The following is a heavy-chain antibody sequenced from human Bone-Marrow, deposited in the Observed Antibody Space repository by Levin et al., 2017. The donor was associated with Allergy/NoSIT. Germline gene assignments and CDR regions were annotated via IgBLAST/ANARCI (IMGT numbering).Heavy chain of an antibody. J-gene: IGHJ4*02. CDR2: ISGRGGST. CDR1: GLPFRSSG. D-gene: IGHD5-12*01. CDR3: AKGRLIMATAPFDY. Sequence: LSLTCAASGLPFRSSGMSWVRQAPGKGLEWVSGISGRGGSTYNADSVKGRFSISRDNSKNTLYLQMNSLRAEDTAVYYCAKGRLIMATAPFDYWGQGTLVTVSS. V-gene: IGHV3-23*01.